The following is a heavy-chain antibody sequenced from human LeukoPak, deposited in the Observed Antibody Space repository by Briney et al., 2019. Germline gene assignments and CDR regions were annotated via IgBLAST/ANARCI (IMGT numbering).Heavy chain of an antibody. CDR3: ARDVGITVADSFDP. Sequence: ASVKVSCKASGGSFSTYAISWVRQAPGQGLEWMGWINPNSGGTNYAQKFQGRVTMTRDTSISTAYMEVRGLRSDDTAMYYCARDVGITVADSFDPWGQGTLVTVSS. V-gene: IGHV1-2*02. CDR1: GGSFSTYA. D-gene: IGHD6-13*01. J-gene: IGHJ5*02. CDR2: INPNSGGT.